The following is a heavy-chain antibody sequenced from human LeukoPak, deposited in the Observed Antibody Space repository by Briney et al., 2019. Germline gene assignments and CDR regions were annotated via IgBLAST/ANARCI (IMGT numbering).Heavy chain of an antibody. CDR3: ARVRVRYVNSSGYYY. CDR2: LNPSGGST. J-gene: IGHJ4*02. Sequence: ASVKVSCKASGYSFTSYYMHWVRQAPGQGLEWMGTLNPSGGSTSYAQKFQGRVTMTRDMSTSTVYMELSGLRSEDTAVYYCARVRVRYVNSSGYYYWGQGTLVTVSS. CDR1: GYSFTSYY. V-gene: IGHV1-46*01. D-gene: IGHD3-22*01.